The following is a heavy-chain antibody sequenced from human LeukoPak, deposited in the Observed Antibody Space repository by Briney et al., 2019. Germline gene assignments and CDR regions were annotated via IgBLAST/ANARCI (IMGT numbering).Heavy chain of an antibody. V-gene: IGHV4-4*07. D-gene: IGHD6-19*01. CDR1: GGSISSYY. Sequence: PSETLSLTCTVSGGSISSYYWSWIRQPAGKGLEWIGRIYISGSGSTNYNTSLKSRVTMSVDTSKNQFSLKLSSVTAADTAVYYCARDKRVAVAGTYIYYYYMDVWGNGTTVTISS. CDR2: IYISGSGST. J-gene: IGHJ6*03. CDR3: ARDKRVAVAGTYIYYYYMDV.